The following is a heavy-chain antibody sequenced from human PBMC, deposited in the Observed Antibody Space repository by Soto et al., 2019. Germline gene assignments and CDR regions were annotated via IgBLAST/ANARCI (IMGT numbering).Heavy chain of an antibody. J-gene: IGHJ6*02. V-gene: IGHV3-30*18. D-gene: IGHD6-25*01. CDR3: AKDMDSSGLVRGMDV. Sequence: PGGSLRLSCAASGFTFSSYGMHWVRQAPGKGLEWVAVISYDGSNKYYADSVKGRFTISRDNSKNTLYLQMNSLRAEDTAVYYCAKDMDSSGLVRGMDVWGQGTTVTVSS. CDR1: GFTFSSYG. CDR2: ISYDGSNK.